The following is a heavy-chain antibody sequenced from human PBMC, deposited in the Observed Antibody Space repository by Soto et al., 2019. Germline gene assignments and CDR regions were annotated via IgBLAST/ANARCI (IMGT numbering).Heavy chain of an antibody. D-gene: IGHD2-15*01. CDR2: LNHSGST. CDR3: ARGPLLNIVVVVAATQRRGWFDP. J-gene: IGHJ5*02. Sequence: QVQLQQWGAGLLKPSETLSLTCAVYGGSFSGYYWSWIRQPPGKGLEWIGELNHSGSTNYNPSLKSRVTISVDTSKNQFSLKLSSVTAADTAVYYCARGPLLNIVVVVAATQRRGWFDPWGQGTLVTVSS. V-gene: IGHV4-34*01. CDR1: GGSFSGYY.